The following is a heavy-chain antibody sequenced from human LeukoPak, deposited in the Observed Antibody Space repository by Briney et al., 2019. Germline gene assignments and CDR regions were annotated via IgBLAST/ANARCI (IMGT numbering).Heavy chain of an antibody. CDR3: AKGGPNDY. D-gene: IGHD3-16*01. Sequence: GGSLRLSCAASGFSFTSYVMSWVRQAPGKGLEWVSTVSGNGRSTYYADSVKGRFTISRDNSKNTVNLQMNSLRADDTAIYYCAKGGPNDYWGRGTLVTVSS. V-gene: IGHV3-23*01. CDR2: VSGNGRST. J-gene: IGHJ4*02. CDR1: GFSFTSYV.